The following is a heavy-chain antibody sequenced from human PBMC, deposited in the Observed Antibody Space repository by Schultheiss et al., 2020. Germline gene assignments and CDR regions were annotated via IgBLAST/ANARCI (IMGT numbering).Heavy chain of an antibody. V-gene: IGHV4-61*01. CDR2: IYYSGST. Sequence: GSLRLSCTVSGGSVSSGSYYWSWIRQPPGKGLEWIGYIYYSGSTNYNPSLKSRVTISVDTSKNQFSLKLSSVTAADTAVYYCARSATNDAFDIWGQGTMVTVAS. D-gene: IGHD2-8*01. CDR3: ARSATNDAFDI. CDR1: GGSVSSGSYY. J-gene: IGHJ3*02.